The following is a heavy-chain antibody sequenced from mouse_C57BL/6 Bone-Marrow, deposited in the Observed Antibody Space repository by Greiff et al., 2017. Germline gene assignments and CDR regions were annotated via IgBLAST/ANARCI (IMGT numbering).Heavy chain of an antibody. CDR1: GYTFTSYW. V-gene: IGHV1-56*01. J-gene: IGHJ2*01. CDR3: ALTAVVAIDY. D-gene: IGHD1-1*01. Sequence: QVQLKESGPELVRPGASVKISCKAPGYTFTSYWMQWVRQRPGQGLEWIGEIFPGSGSTYYNEKFKGKATLTVDTSSSTAYMQLSSLTSEDSAVYFCALTAVVAIDYWGQGTTLTVSS. CDR2: IFPGSGST.